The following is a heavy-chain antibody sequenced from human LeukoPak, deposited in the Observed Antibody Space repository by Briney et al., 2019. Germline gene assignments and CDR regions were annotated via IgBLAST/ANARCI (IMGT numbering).Heavy chain of an antibody. CDR2: IGTSSANT. CDR1: GFTFSSFA. J-gene: IGHJ3*01. Sequence: GGSLRLSCAASGFTFSSFALSWIRQAPGKGLEWVSAIGTSSANTYYADSVKGRFTISRDNSQNTLYLQINNLRAEDTAVYYCARYPPVLRYFDWLPQRDAFDVWGQGTMVTVSS. D-gene: IGHD3-9*01. V-gene: IGHV3-23*01. CDR3: ARYPPVLRYFDWLPQRDAFDV.